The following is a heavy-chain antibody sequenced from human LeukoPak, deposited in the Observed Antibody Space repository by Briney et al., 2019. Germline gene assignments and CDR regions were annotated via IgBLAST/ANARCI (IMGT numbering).Heavy chain of an antibody. CDR2: TNQEGSEK. V-gene: IGHV3-7*01. CDR1: GFTFSDYY. CDR3: ARDPKWLDY. J-gene: IGHJ4*02. Sequence: GGSLRLSCAASGFTFSDYYKSWVRQAPGKGLEWVANTNQEGSEKYYVDSVKGRFTISKDNAKNSLYLQMNSLRAEDTAVYYCARDPKWLDYWGQGTLVTVSS. D-gene: IGHD5-12*01.